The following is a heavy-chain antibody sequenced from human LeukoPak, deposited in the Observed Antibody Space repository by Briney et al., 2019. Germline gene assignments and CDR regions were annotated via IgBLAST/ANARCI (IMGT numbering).Heavy chain of an antibody. CDR2: ISSSSTI. CDR1: GFTFSSYS. D-gene: IGHD5-12*01. V-gene: IGHV3-48*02. J-gene: IGHJ3*02. Sequence: GGSLRLSCAASGFTFSSYSMNWVRQAPGKGLDWVSYISSSSTIYYADSVKGRFTISRDNAKNSLYLQMNSLRDEDTAVYYCARGVRIYDAFDIWGQGTMVTVSS. CDR3: ARGVRIYDAFDI.